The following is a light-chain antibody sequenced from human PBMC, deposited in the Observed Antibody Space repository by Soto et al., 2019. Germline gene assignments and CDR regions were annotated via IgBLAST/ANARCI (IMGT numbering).Light chain of an antibody. CDR1: NSNIGSNT. V-gene: IGLV1-44*01. CDR3: AAWDDSRSGLVV. CDR2: SDN. J-gene: IGLJ2*01. Sequence: QSVLTQPPSTSGTPGQRVTMSCSGSNSNIGSNTVYWYQQLPGTAPKLLIHSDNQRPSGVPDRFSASKSGTSASLAISGLQSEDEADYYCAAWDDSRSGLVVFGGGTQLNVL.